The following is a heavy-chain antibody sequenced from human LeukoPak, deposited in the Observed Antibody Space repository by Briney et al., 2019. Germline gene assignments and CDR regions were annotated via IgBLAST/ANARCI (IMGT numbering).Heavy chain of an antibody. J-gene: IGHJ4*02. CDR2: INTSGST. D-gene: IGHD4-11*01. Sequence: SETLSLTCTVSGGSISSYYWSWIRQPAGKGLEWIGRINTSGSTSYNPSLKSRVTISEDTSKNQFSLKLRSVTAADAAVYYCARLQGDYSFGYWGQGTLVAVSS. CDR1: GGSISSYY. CDR3: ARLQGDYSFGY. V-gene: IGHV4-4*07.